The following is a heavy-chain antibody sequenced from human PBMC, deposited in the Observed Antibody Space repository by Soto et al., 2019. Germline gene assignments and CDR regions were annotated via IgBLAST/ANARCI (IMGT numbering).Heavy chain of an antibody. D-gene: IGHD2-21*02. CDR2: IYYSGST. CDR3: ARVCGGDCHYGMDV. V-gene: IGHV4-31*03. CDR1: GGSISSGGYY. J-gene: IGHJ6*02. Sequence: QVQLQESGPGLVKPSQTLSLTCTVSGGSISSGGYYWSWIRQHPGKGLEWIGYIYYSGSTYYNPSLNSRVTISVNTSNNQFSLKLSSVTAADTAVYYCARVCGGDCHYGMDVWGQGTTVTVSS.